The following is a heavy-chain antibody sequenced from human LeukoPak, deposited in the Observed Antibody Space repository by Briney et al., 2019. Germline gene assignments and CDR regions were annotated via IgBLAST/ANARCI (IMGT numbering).Heavy chain of an antibody. CDR1: GFTFDDYA. CDR2: ISGDGNT. J-gene: IGHJ6*03. CDR3: AKAPGYYYSHYIDV. Sequence: GGSLRLSCAASGFTFDDYAMHWVRQAPGKGLEWVSLISGDGNTYYADSVKGRFTISRDNSKNSLYLQMNSLRTEDTALYYCAKAPGYYYSHYIDVWGKGTTVTVSS. V-gene: IGHV3-43*02.